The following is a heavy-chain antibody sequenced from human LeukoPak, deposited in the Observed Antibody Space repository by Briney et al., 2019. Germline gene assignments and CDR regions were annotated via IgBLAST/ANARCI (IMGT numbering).Heavy chain of an antibody. CDR1: GFTVSSNY. V-gene: IGHV3-53*01. D-gene: IGHD2-2*01. CDR2: IYSGGRT. J-gene: IGHJ6*02. Sequence: GGSLRLSCAASGFTVSSNYMSWVRQAPGKGLEWVSVIYSGGRTYYTDSVKGRFTISRDNSKNTLYLQMNSLRAEDTAVYHCAKNKDYCSSSTCYYQNGMDVWGQGTTVAVSS. CDR3: AKNKDYCSSSTCYYQNGMDV.